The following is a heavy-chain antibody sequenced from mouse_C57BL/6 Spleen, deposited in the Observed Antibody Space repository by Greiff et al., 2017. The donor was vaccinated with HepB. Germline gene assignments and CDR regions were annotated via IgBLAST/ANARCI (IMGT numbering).Heavy chain of an antibody. Sequence: QVQLQQPGAELVKPGASVKLSCKASGYTFTSYWMHWVKQRPGQGLEWIGMIHPNSGSTDYNEKFKSKATLTVDKSSSTAYMQLSSLTSEDSAVYYCGKRDSSPYYFDGWGQGTTLTVAT. J-gene: IGHJ2*01. V-gene: IGHV1-64*01. CDR3: GKRDSSPYYFDG. CDR2: IHPNSGST. D-gene: IGHD1-1*01. CDR1: GYTFTSYW.